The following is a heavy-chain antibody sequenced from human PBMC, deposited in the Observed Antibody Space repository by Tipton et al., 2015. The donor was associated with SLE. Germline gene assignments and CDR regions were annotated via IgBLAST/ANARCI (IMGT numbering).Heavy chain of an antibody. D-gene: IGHD3-10*01. CDR1: GDSVTSSGYY. Sequence: TLSLTCTATGDSVTSSGYYWSWIRQHPAKALEWIGFISYDGRTKYNPSLKSRVTISLDTSKTQFFLRMSSVTAADTAVYFCARVGDYFNSGSRVFDHWGQGILVSFSS. V-gene: IGHV4-31*03. CDR3: ARVGDYFNSGSRVFDH. CDR2: ISYDGRT. J-gene: IGHJ4*02.